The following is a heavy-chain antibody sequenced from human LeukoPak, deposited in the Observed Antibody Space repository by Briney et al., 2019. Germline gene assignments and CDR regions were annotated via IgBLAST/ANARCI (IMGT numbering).Heavy chain of an antibody. J-gene: IGHJ4*02. CDR3: ARDHSSSSEDY. V-gene: IGHV4-39*07. D-gene: IGHD6-13*01. CDR2: IYSSGST. CDR1: GASISGSGYY. Sequence: PSETLSLTCTVSGASISGSGYYWGWIRQPPGKGLEWIGSIYSSGSTYYNASLQSRVTISVDTSKNQFSLKLNSVTAADTAVYYCARDHSSSSEDYWGQGTLVTVSS.